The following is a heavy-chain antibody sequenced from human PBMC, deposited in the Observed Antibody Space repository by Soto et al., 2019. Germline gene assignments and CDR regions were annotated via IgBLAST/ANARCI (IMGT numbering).Heavy chain of an antibody. CDR3: AADRDRISGSYYI. CDR2: IVVGSGNT. V-gene: IGHV1-58*02. J-gene: IGHJ4*02. D-gene: IGHD3-10*01. Sequence: GASVKVSCKASGFTFTSSAMQWVRQARGQRLEWIGWIVVGSGNTNYAQKFQERVTITRDMSTSTAYMELSSLRSEDTAVYYCAADRDRISGSYYIWGQGTLVTVSS. CDR1: GFTFTSSA.